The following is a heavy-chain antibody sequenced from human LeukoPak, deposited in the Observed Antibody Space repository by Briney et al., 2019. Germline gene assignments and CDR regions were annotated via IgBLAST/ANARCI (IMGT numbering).Heavy chain of an antibody. V-gene: IGHV3-23*01. Sequence: GGSLRLSCVCSGFTFSSYGMSWVRQAPGKGLERVSIISDSGGDTYYADSVKGRFTISRDNSKNTLYLQMNSLRAEDTAVYYCAKRSTLTNYYFDYWGQGTLVTVSS. J-gene: IGHJ4*02. CDR3: AKRSTLTNYYFDY. D-gene: IGHD4-17*01. CDR2: ISDSGGDT. CDR1: GFTFSSYG.